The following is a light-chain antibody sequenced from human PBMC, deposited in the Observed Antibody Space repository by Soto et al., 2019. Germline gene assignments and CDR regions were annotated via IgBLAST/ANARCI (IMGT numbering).Light chain of an antibody. J-gene: IGKJ1*01. V-gene: IGKV3-15*01. CDR3: QQYNNWPLTWT. CDR1: QSVSSN. CDR2: GAS. Sequence: EIVMTQSPATLSVSPGERATLSCRASQSVSSNLAWYQQKPGQAPRLLIYGASTRATNIPARFSGSGSGTEFTLTISGLQSEDFAVYYCQQYNNWPLTWTFGLGTTVDIK.